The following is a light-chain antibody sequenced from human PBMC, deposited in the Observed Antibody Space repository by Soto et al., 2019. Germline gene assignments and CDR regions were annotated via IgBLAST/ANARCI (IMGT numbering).Light chain of an antibody. Sequence: DIQMTQSPATVSASVGDRVTITCRSSQNINYWLAWYQQRPGSAPKLLIYDVSTLQSGVPSRFSSSHSGTDFTLTISPLQPDDFATYYCQHYAFDSQTFGQGTKVEVK. CDR2: DVS. CDR3: QHYAFDSQT. J-gene: IGKJ1*01. CDR1: QNINYW. V-gene: IGKV1-5*01.